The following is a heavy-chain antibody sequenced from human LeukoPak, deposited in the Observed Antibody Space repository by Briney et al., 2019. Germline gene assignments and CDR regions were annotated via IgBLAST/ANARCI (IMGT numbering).Heavy chain of an antibody. CDR1: GFTFSSYS. V-gene: IGHV3-21*01. Sequence: GGSLRLSCAASGFTFSSYSMNWVRQAPGKGLEWVSSISSSSSYIYYADSVKGRFTISRDNAKNSLYLQMNSLRAEDTAVYYCARSTSSGDWLDPWGQGTLVTVSS. CDR3: ARSTSSGDWLDP. D-gene: IGHD2-2*01. J-gene: IGHJ5*02. CDR2: ISSSSSYI.